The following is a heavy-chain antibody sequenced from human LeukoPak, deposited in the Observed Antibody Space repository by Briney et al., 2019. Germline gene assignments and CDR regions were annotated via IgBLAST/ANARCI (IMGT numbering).Heavy chain of an antibody. Sequence: GGSLRLSCAASGFTFSTYDMIWVRQAPGKGLEWVSSISSTSSHIYYADSMKGRFTISRDNAKNSLYLQMNSLRAEDTAVYYCARGGVATIFGYGMDVWGQGTTVTVSS. CDR2: ISSTSSHI. V-gene: IGHV3-21*01. CDR3: ARGGVATIFGYGMDV. D-gene: IGHD5-12*01. J-gene: IGHJ6*02. CDR1: GFTFSTYD.